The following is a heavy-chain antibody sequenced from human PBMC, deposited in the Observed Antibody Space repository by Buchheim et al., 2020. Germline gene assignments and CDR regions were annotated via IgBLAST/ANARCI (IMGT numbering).Heavy chain of an antibody. CDR2: INHSGST. D-gene: IGHD2-2*01. J-gene: IGHJ6*02. CDR1: GGSFSGYY. V-gene: IGHV4-34*01. CDR3: ARGGVVVVPAINYYYYGMDV. Sequence: QVQLQQWGAGLLKPSETLSLTCAVYGGSFSGYYCSWIRQPPGKGLEWIGEINHSGSTNYNPSLKSGVTISVDTSKNQFSLKLSSVTAADTAVYYCARGGVVVVPAINYYYYGMDVWGQGTT.